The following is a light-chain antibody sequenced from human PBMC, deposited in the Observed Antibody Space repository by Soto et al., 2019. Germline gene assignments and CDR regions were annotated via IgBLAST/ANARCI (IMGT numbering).Light chain of an antibody. CDR3: QQYSNWPPHT. Sequence: ETVVTQSPVTLSVSPGERATLSCRTSQSVRTNLAWYQHKPGQPPRLLIYGASTRATGIPDRFSGSGSGTEFSLTIGSLQSEDFAMYYCQQYSNWPPHTFGQGTKLEIK. CDR1: QSVRTN. J-gene: IGKJ2*01. V-gene: IGKV3-15*01. CDR2: GAS.